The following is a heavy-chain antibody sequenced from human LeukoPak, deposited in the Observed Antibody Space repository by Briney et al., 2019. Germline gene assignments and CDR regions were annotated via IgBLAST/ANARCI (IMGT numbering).Heavy chain of an antibody. D-gene: IGHD1-1*01. CDR2: IYYSGST. Sequence: SETLSLTCTVSGGSISSYYWSWVRQPPEKGLEWIGYIYYSGSTNYNPSLKSRVTMSVDTSKNQFSLKLSSVTAADTAVYYCARSSTTSAYYYYYYYMDVWGKGTTVTVSS. J-gene: IGHJ6*03. V-gene: IGHV4-59*12. CDR3: ARSSTTSAYYYYYYYMDV. CDR1: GGSISSYY.